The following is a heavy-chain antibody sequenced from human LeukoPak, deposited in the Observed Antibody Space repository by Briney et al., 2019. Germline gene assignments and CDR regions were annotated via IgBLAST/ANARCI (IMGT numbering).Heavy chain of an antibody. Sequence: GGSLRLSCAASGFTFSSYAMSWVRQAPGKGLEWLAFIRHDESQTYYADSVKGRFTLSRDNSKSTLYFQMGSLRPEDTAIYYCVRDFSNYVAFFDSWGQGILVTVSS. CDR2: IRHDESQT. CDR1: GFTFSSYA. CDR3: VRDFSNYVAFFDS. J-gene: IGHJ4*02. D-gene: IGHD4-11*01. V-gene: IGHV3-30*02.